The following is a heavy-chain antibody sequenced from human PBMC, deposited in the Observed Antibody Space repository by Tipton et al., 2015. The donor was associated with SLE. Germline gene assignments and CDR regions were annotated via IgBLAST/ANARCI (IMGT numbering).Heavy chain of an antibody. D-gene: IGHD1-20*01. CDR2: IWYDGSNK. J-gene: IGHJ6*03. CDR1: GFTFSSYG. CDR3: AKALTGTFPYYYMDV. Sequence: SLRLSCAASGFTFSSYGMHWVRQAPGKGLEWVAVIWYDGSNKYYADSVKGRFTISRDNSKNTLYLQMNSLRAEDTAVYYCAKALTGTFPYYYMDVWGNGTTVTVSS. V-gene: IGHV3-33*08.